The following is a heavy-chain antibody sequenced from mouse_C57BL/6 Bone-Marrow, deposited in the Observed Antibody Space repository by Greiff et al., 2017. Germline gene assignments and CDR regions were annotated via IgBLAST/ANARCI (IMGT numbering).Heavy chain of an antibody. CDR3: ARRSIYYCGSSYDY. CDR2: IYPRSGNT. D-gene: IGHD1-1*01. Sequence: QVQLQQSGAELARPGASVKLSCKASGYTFTSYGISWVKQRTGQGLEWIGEIYPRSGNTYYNEKFKGKATLTADKSSSTAYMQLRSLTSEDSAVYFCARRSIYYCGSSYDYWGQGTLVTVSA. V-gene: IGHV1-81*01. CDR1: GYTFTSYG. J-gene: IGHJ3*01.